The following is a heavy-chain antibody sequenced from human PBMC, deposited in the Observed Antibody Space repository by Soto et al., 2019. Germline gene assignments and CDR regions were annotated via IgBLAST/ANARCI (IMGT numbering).Heavy chain of an antibody. V-gene: IGHV3-11*01. D-gene: IGHD5-18*01. CDR2: ISSSGSFI. CDR3: AKLKETTMPTPIDY. CDR1: DFTFSDYY. J-gene: IGHJ4*02. Sequence: QVQLVESGGGLVKPGGSLRVSCAASDFTFSDYYMSWIRQAPGKGLEWVSYISSSGSFIYYADSVKGRFTISRDNAKNSLYLQMNSLRAEDTAMYYCAKLKETTMPTPIDYWGQGTLVAVSS.